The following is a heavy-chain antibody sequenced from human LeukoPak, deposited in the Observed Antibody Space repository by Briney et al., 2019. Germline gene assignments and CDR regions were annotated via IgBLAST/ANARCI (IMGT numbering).Heavy chain of an antibody. V-gene: IGHV3-15*01. CDR2: IKSKTDGGTT. CDR1: RFTFSNAW. D-gene: IGHD1-26*01. Sequence: GGSLRLSCAASRFTFSNAWMSWVRQAPGKGLEWVGRIKSKTDGGTTDYAAPVKGRFTISRDDSKNTLYLQMNSLKTEDTAVYYCTTEGMGSYIILDAFDIWGQGTMVTVSS. CDR3: TTEGMGSYIILDAFDI. J-gene: IGHJ3*02.